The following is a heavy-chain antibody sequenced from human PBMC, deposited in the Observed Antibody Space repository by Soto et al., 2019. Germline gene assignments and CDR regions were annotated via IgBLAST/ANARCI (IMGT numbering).Heavy chain of an antibody. J-gene: IGHJ6*02. CDR1: GFTFSEYA. Sequence: EVKVLESGGDLVQPGGSLRLYCVASGFTFSEYAMTWVRQAQGKGLDWVSSVSANGDITYYADSVKGRLTISRDNSNNTLLLQMNSLRAEDTALYYCARGDRGGSGSPASYYFSGLDVWGQGTTVIVSS. V-gene: IGHV3-23*01. CDR2: VSANGDIT. D-gene: IGHD3-10*01. CDR3: ARGDRGGSGSPASYYFSGLDV.